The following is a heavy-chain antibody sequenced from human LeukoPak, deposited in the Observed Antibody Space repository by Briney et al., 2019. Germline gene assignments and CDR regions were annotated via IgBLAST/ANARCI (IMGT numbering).Heavy chain of an antibody. CDR3: AKLSSTSCYVDY. CDR2: ITNNGGRT. V-gene: IGHV3-64*02. Sequence: GGSLRLSCAASGFTFSSYTMHWVRQAPGKGLEYVSGITNNGGRTYYADSVKGRFTVSRDNSKNTLYLQMGSLRVEDMAVYYCAKLSSTSCYVDYWGQGTLVTVSS. J-gene: IGHJ4*02. CDR1: GFTFSSYT. D-gene: IGHD2-2*01.